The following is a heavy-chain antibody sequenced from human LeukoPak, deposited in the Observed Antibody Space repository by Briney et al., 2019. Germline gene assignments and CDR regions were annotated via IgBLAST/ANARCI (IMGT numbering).Heavy chain of an antibody. V-gene: IGHV1-69*13. D-gene: IGHD1-26*01. CDR1: GGTFTSYA. J-gene: IGHJ5*02. CDR3: ARKLRLGGNWFDP. Sequence: SVKVSCKTSGGTFTSYAITWVRQAPGQGLEWMGKIIPISGTTNYAQKFQGRVTFTADESTSTAYMELSSLRSEDTASYYCARKLRLGGNWFDPWGQGTPVTVSS. CDR2: IIPISGTT.